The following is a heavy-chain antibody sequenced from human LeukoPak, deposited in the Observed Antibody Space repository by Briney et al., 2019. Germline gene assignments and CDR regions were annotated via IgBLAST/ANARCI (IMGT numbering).Heavy chain of an antibody. CDR3: ARRYYHGSGSYHFDY. CDR2: INHSGST. V-gene: IGHV4-34*01. D-gene: IGHD3-10*01. CDR1: GGSFSGYY. J-gene: IGHJ4*02. Sequence: SETLSLTCAVYGGSFSGYYWSWIRQPPGKGLEWIGEINHSGSTNYNPSLKSRVTISVDTSKNQFSLKLSSVTAADTAVYYCARRYYHGSGSYHFDYWGQGTLVTVSS.